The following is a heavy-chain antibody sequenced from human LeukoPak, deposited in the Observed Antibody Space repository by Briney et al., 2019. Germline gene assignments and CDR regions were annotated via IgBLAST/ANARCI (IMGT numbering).Heavy chain of an antibody. CDR2: INPNSGGT. CDR3: ARGELIVVVTADLIYYYGMDV. Sequence: ASVKVSCKASGYTSTGYYMHWVRQAPGQGLEWMGWINPNSGGTNYAQKFQGRVTMTRDTSISTAYMELSRLRSDDTAVYYCARGELIVVVTADLIYYYGMDVWGQGTTVTVSS. V-gene: IGHV1-2*02. CDR1: GYTSTGYY. J-gene: IGHJ6*02. D-gene: IGHD2-21*02.